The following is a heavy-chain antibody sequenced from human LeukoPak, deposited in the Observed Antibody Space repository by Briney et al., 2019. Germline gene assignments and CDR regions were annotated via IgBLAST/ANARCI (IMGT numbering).Heavy chain of an antibody. CDR2: IYGGGST. J-gene: IGHJ4*02. D-gene: IGHD6-13*01. V-gene: IGHV3-53*01. Sequence: GGSLRLSCAASGVTVSNNFMSWVRQAPGKGLEWVSVIYGGGSTYYADSVKGRFTISRDTSKNTLYLQMNSLRAEDTAVYYCARDGTYSSSQPDYWGQGTLVTVSS. CDR3: ARDGTYSSSQPDY. CDR1: GVTVSNNF.